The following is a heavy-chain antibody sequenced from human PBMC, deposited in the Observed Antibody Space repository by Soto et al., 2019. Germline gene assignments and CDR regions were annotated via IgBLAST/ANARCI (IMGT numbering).Heavy chain of an antibody. D-gene: IGHD2-21*01. CDR1: GSSLSDNY. Sequence: XETLSLTCAVYGSSLSDNYCNWLRQPPGKGLEWIGEINHSGNTNYNPSLRSRVTISIDTSKNQLSLNLRSVSAADTAVYYCARGRGEFDDWGQGTPVTVSS. CDR3: ARGRGEFDD. V-gene: IGHV4-34*01. CDR2: INHSGNT. J-gene: IGHJ5*02.